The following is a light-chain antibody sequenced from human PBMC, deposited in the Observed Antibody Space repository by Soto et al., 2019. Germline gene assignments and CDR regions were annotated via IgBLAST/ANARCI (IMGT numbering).Light chain of an antibody. CDR1: SSDVGAYNY. Sequence: QSALTQPASVSGSPGQSITISCTGTSSDVGAYNYVSWYQQHPGKAPKLMIYEVSTRPSGVSNRFSGSKSGNTASLTISGLQAEDEADYYCNSYTSTSARVFGGGTKVTVL. V-gene: IGLV2-14*01. CDR3: NSYTSTSARV. CDR2: EVS. J-gene: IGLJ3*02.